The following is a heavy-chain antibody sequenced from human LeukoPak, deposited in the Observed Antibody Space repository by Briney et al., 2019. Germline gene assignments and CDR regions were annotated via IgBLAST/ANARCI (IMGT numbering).Heavy chain of an antibody. CDR1: GGSISSYY. Sequence: SETLSLTCTVSGGSISSYYWSWIRQPPGKGLEWIGYIYYSGSTNYNPSLKSRVTISVDTSKNQFSLKLSSVTAAETAVYYCARMSDYGSGFLYFWGQGTLVTVSS. CDR3: ARMSDYGSGFLYF. CDR2: IYYSGST. V-gene: IGHV4-59*01. D-gene: IGHD3-10*01. J-gene: IGHJ4*02.